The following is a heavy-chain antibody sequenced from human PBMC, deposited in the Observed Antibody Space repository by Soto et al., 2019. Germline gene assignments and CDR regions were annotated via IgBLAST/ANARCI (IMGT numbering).Heavy chain of an antibody. CDR1: GFTFSNAW. D-gene: IGHD3-10*01. Sequence: GGSLRLSCAASGFTFSNAWMSWVRQAPGKGLEWVGRIKSKTDGGTTDYAAPVKGRFTISRDDSKNTLYLQMNSLKTEDTAVYYCTRRRFGELYDYWGQGTLVTVSS. V-gene: IGHV3-15*01. CDR3: TRRRFGELYDY. CDR2: IKSKTDGGTT. J-gene: IGHJ4*02.